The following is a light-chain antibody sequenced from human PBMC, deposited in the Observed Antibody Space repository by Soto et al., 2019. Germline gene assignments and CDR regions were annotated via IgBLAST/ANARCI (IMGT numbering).Light chain of an antibody. CDR1: SGHSNYA. Sequence: QSVLTQSPSASASLGASVKLTCTLRSGHSNYAIAWHQQQPEKGPRYLMNLNSDGSHTKGDGIPDRFAGSSSGAERYLTISSLQSEDEADYYCQTWATGIRVFGGGTKLTVL. J-gene: IGLJ3*02. CDR2: LNSDGSH. CDR3: QTWATGIRV. V-gene: IGLV4-69*01.